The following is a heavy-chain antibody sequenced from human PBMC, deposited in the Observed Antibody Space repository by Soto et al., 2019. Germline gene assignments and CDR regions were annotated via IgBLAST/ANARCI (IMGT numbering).Heavy chain of an antibody. CDR3: ARNNTVAHDAFDL. CDR1: GFILSNSY. V-gene: IGHV3-66*01. D-gene: IGHD4-17*01. CDR2: IYSSGTT. Sequence: EVQLVESGGGLVQPGGSLRLSCVASGFILSNSYVSWVRQAPGKGLEWVSVIYSSGTTHYADAVEGRFSMFRDKSKNTLYLQMNRLIAGDTAVYYCARNNTVAHDAFDLWGQGTVVTVSS. J-gene: IGHJ3*01.